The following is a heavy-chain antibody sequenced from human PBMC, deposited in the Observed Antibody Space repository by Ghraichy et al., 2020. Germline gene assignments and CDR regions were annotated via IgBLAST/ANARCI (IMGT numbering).Heavy chain of an antibody. CDR1: GFTFSSYW. CDR2: INPEETYK. D-gene: IGHD6-6*01. J-gene: IGHJ4*02. Sequence: GGSLRLSCAASGFTFSSYWMSWVRQAPGKGLEWVANINPEETYKDYVDSVKGRFTISRDNAKNSLSLQMNSLRVEDTAVYYRARVEYSSSSDESDFWGQGTLVTVSS. V-gene: IGHV3-7*01. CDR3: ARVEYSSSSDESDF.